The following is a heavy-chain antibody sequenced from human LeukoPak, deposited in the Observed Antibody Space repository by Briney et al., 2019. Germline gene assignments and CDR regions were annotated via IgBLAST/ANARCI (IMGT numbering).Heavy chain of an antibody. CDR2: INNSGST. J-gene: IGHJ1*01. V-gene: IGHV4-34*01. D-gene: IGHD3-10*01. Sequence: SETLSLTCAVYGGSFSGYYWSWIRQPPGKGLEWIGEINNSGSTNYNPSLKSRVTISVDTSKNQFSLKLSSVTAADTAVYYCARGPGSGSLLADREYFQHWGQGTLVTVSS. CDR1: GGSFSGYY. CDR3: ARGPGSGSLLADREYFQH.